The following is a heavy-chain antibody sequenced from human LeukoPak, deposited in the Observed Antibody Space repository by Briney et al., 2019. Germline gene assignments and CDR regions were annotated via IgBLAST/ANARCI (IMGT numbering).Heavy chain of an antibody. D-gene: IGHD6-19*01. Sequence: ASVTVTCTASGCTFTSYYMHWVRQAPGQGLEWMGIINPSGGSTSYAQKFQGRVTMTRDTSTSTVYMELSSLRSEDTAVYYCARGSGFSSGWPNPPDYWGQGTLVTVSS. J-gene: IGHJ4*02. CDR1: GCTFTSYY. CDR3: ARGSGFSSGWPNPPDY. V-gene: IGHV1-46*01. CDR2: INPSGGST.